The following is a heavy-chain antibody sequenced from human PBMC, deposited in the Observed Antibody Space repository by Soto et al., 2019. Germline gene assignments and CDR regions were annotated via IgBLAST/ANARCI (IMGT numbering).Heavy chain of an antibody. V-gene: IGHV1-3*01. CDR2: INAGNGST. J-gene: IGHJ6*02. Sequence: ASVKVSCKASGYTFTSYAMHWVRQAPGQRLEWMGWINAGNGSTKYSQKFQGRVTITRDTSASTAYMELSSLRSEDTAVYYCAREPSRGYVLRNYYGMDVWGQGTTVTVSS. D-gene: IGHD5-12*01. CDR3: AREPSRGYVLRNYYGMDV. CDR1: GYTFTSYA.